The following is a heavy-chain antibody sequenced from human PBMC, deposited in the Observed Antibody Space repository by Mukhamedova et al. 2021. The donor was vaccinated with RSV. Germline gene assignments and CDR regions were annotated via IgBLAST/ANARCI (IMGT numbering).Heavy chain of an antibody. V-gene: IGHV3-48*02. CDR2: ISSSSSTI. CDR3: ARDPGQDSSSWYGDYYYGMDV. J-gene: IGHJ6*02. Sequence: GKGLEWVSYISSSSSTIYYADSVEGRFTISRDNAKNSLYLQMNSLRDEDTAVYYCARDPGQDSSSWYGDYYYGMDVWGQGTTVTVS. D-gene: IGHD6-13*01.